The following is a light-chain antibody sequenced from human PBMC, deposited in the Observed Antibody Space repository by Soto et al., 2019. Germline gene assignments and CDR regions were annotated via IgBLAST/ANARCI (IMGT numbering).Light chain of an antibody. CDR1: SSDVGGYNY. CDR2: EVS. J-gene: IGLJ1*01. V-gene: IGLV2-8*01. Sequence: QSALTQPPSASGSPGQSVTISCTGTSSDVGGYNYVSWYQQHPGKAPKLMIYEVSKRPSGVPDRFSGSKSVNTASLTVSGLQAEDYADYYCSSYAGSNNLVFGTGTKVTVL. CDR3: SSYAGSNNLV.